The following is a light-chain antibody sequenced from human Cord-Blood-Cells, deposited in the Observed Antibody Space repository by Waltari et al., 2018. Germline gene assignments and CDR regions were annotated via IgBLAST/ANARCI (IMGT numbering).Light chain of an antibody. CDR3: QAWDSSTAV. V-gene: IGLV3-1*01. Sequence: SYELTQPPSVSASPGQTASITCPGDTLGHKSSCWYPQKPVHAPVLVIYQDSKRPSGIPERFSGSNSGNTATLTISGTQAMDEADYYCQAWDSSTAVFGGGTKLTVL. CDR1: TLGHKS. J-gene: IGLJ3*02. CDR2: QDS.